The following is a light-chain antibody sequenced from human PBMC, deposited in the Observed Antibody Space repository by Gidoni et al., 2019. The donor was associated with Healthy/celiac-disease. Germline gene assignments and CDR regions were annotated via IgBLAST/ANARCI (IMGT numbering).Light chain of an antibody. J-gene: IGKJ2*01. CDR2: WAS. Sequence: DIVMTQSQDSLAVSLGERATINCKSSQSVLYSPNNKNYLAWYQQKPGQPPKLLIYWASTRESGVPDRFSDSGSGTDFTLTISSLQAEDVAVYYCQQYYSTPYTFGQGTKLEIK. V-gene: IGKV4-1*01. CDR3: QQYYSTPYT. CDR1: QSVLYSPNNKNY.